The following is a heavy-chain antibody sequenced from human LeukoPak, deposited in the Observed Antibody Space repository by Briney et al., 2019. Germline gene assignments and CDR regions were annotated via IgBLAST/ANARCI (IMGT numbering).Heavy chain of an antibody. V-gene: IGHV3-9*03. D-gene: IGHD5-18*01. CDR3: ARGTTAIYYFDY. CDR2: ISWNSGSI. Sequence: LGGSLRLSCAASGFTFDDYAVHWVRQAPGKGLEWVSGISWNSGSIGYADSVKGRFTISRDNAKNSLYLQMNSLRDEDMALYYCARGTTAIYYFDYWGQGTLVTVSS. CDR1: GFTFDDYA. J-gene: IGHJ4*02.